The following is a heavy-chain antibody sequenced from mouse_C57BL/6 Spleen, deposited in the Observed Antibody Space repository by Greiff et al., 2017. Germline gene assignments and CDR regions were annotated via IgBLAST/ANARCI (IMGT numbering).Heavy chain of an antibody. D-gene: IGHD3-3*01. CDR1: GFNIKDYY. V-gene: IGHV14-2*01. CDR3: AREERAYYAMDY. J-gene: IGHJ4*01. CDR2: IDPEDGET. Sequence: VQLQQSGAELVKPGASVKLSCTASGFNIKDYYMHWVKQRTEQGLEWIGRIDPEDGETKYAPKFPGKATITADTSSNTAYLQLSSLTSEDTAVYYCAREERAYYAMDYWGQGTSVTVSS.